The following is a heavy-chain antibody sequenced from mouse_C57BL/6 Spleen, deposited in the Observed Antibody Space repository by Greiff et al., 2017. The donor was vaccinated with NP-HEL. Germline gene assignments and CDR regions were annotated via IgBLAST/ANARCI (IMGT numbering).Heavy chain of an antibody. V-gene: IGHV14-4*01. D-gene: IGHD1-1*01. Sequence: EVQLQQSGAELVRPGASVQLSCTASGFNIKDDYMHWVKQRPEQGLEWIGWIDPENGDTEYASKFQGKATITADKSSNTAYLQLSSLTSEDTAVYYLTTGYAGSSLRGFAYWGQGTLVTVSA. J-gene: IGHJ3*01. CDR1: GFNIKDDY. CDR3: TTGYAGSSLRGFAY. CDR2: IDPENGDT.